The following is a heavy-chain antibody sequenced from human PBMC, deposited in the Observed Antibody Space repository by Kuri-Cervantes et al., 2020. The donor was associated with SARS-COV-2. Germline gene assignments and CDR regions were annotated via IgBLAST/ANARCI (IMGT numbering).Heavy chain of an antibody. J-gene: IGHJ4*02. D-gene: IGHD3-10*01. Sequence: GESLKISCAASGFTFSRHGMHWVRQAPGKGLEWVAFIWYDGNKKDYAVSVKGRFTISRDNSKNTLYLQMNSLRAEDTAVYYCAKESMVGAWITMIDYWGQGTLVTGSS. CDR3: AKESMVGAWITMIDY. CDR1: GFTFSRHG. V-gene: IGHV3-30*02. CDR2: IWYDGNKK.